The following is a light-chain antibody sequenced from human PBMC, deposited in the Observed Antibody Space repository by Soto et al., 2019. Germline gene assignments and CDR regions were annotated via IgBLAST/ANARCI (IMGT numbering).Light chain of an antibody. CDR2: LGS. Sequence: DIVMTQSPLSLPVTPGEPASISCRSSQSLLHSNGYNYLDWYLQKPGQSPQLLIYLGSNRASRVPDRFSGSGSGTDFTLKISRVEAEDVGVYYCGQALQTLRTFGQGTKMEIK. CDR1: QSLLHSNGYNY. V-gene: IGKV2-28*01. CDR3: GQALQTLRT. J-gene: IGKJ2*01.